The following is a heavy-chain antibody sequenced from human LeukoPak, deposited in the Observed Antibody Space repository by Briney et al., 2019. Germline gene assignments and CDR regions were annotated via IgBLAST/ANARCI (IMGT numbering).Heavy chain of an antibody. J-gene: IGHJ4*02. CDR1: GFTFSSYA. Sequence: GGSLRLSCAASGFTFSSYAMSWVRQAPGKGLEWVAVISYDGSNKYYADSVKGRFTISRDNSKNTLYLQMNSLRAEDTAVYYCAKGFLAAAGTFDYWGQGTLVTVSS. V-gene: IGHV3-30*18. CDR2: ISYDGSNK. CDR3: AKGFLAAAGTFDY. D-gene: IGHD6-13*01.